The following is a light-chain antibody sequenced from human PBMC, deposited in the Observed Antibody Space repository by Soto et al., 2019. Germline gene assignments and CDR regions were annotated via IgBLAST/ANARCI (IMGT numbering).Light chain of an antibody. J-gene: IGKJ5*01. CDR3: QQYSNWPPIT. CDR2: ATS. V-gene: IGKV3-15*01. Sequence: EIVMTQSPATLSVSPGERATLSCRASQSIGTKLVWYQQKPGQAPRLLLYATSTRATGVPGRFTGSGSGTEFTLSISSLQSEAFAVYYCQQYSNWPPITFGQGTRLEI. CDR1: QSIGTK.